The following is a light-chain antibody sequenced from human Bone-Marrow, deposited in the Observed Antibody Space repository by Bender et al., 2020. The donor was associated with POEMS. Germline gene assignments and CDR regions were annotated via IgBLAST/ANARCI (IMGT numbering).Light chain of an antibody. CDR2: QDT. V-gene: IGLV3-1*01. Sequence: SYEVTQPPSVSVSPGQTASITCSGDDLGDKYVAWYQQKPGQSPVLVIYQDTKRPSGIPERFSGSNSVKTATLTISGTQAMDEDDYYCQAWDTYTVIFGGGTKLTVL. J-gene: IGLJ2*01. CDR3: QAWDTYTVI. CDR1: DLGDKY.